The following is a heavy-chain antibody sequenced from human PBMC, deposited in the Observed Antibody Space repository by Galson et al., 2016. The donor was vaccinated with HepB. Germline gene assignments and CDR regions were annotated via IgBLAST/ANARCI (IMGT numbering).Heavy chain of an antibody. J-gene: IGHJ6*02. CDR1: GFTFSSYG. CDR3: AKDRTLYYDILTGYWDGMDV. D-gene: IGHD3-9*01. V-gene: IGHV3-30*18. Sequence: SLRLSCAASGFTFSSYGMHWVRQAPGKGLEWVAVISYDGSDKYYVDSVKGRFTISRDNSKNTLYLQMNSLRAEDTAVYYCAKDRTLYYDILTGYWDGMDVWGQGTTVTVSS. CDR2: ISYDGSDK.